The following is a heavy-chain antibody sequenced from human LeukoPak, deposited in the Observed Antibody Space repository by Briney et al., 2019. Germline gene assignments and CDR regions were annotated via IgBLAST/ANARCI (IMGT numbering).Heavy chain of an antibody. CDR2: INHSGST. D-gene: IGHD6-6*01. J-gene: IGHJ4*02. CDR3: TRDRTIPSIAARTYYFDY. V-gene: IGHV4-34*01. Sequence: SETLSLTCAVYGGSFSGYYWSWIRQPPGKGLEWIGEINHSGSTNYNPSLKSRVTISVDTSKNQFSLKLSSVTAADTAVYYCTRDRTIPSIAARTYYFDYWGQGTLVTVSS. CDR1: GGSFSGYY.